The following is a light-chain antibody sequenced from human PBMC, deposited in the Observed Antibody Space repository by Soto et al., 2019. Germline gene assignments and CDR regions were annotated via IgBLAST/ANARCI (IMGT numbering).Light chain of an antibody. CDR3: QQYGSSGT. CDR2: GAS. J-gene: IGKJ1*01. Sequence: IVLTQSPGTVSLTPLEIATLSCMASQSVSSSYLAWYQQKPGQAPRLLIYGASSRATGIPDRFSGSGSGTDFTLTISRLETEDFAVYYCQQYGSSGTFDQGTKVDIK. CDR1: QSVSSSY. V-gene: IGKV3-20*01.